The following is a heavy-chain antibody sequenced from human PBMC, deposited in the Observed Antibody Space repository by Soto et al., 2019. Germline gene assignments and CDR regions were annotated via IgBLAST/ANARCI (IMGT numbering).Heavy chain of an antibody. D-gene: IGHD5-18*01. Sequence: PSETLSLTCTASGGSISSYYWSWIRQPPGKGLEWIGYIYYSGSTNYNPSLKSRVTISVDTSKNQFSLKLSSVTAADTAVYYCAGRGYSYGYTGVVDWYFDLWGRGTLVTVSS. V-gene: IGHV4-59*01. CDR2: IYYSGST. CDR3: AGRGYSYGYTGVVDWYFDL. CDR1: GGSISSYY. J-gene: IGHJ2*01.